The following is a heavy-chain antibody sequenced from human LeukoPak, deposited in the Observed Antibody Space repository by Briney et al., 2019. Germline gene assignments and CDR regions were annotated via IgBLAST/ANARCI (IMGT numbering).Heavy chain of an antibody. Sequence: ASVKVSCKASGYTFTTYDIHWVRQAPGQGLEWMGWMNPNSGNTGYAQKFQGRVTMTRNTSITTAYMEFSSLRSEDTAVYYCARGRGSGHKENWFDPWGQGTLVTVSS. CDR1: GYTFTTYD. J-gene: IGHJ5*02. CDR3: ARGRGSGHKENWFDP. D-gene: IGHD6-19*01. V-gene: IGHV1-8*01. CDR2: MNPNSGNT.